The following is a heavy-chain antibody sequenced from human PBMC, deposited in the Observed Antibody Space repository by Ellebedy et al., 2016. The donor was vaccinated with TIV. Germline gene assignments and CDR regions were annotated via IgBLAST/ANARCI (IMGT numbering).Heavy chain of an antibody. V-gene: IGHV3-21*01. CDR2: ISSSSSYI. J-gene: IGHJ4*02. CDR3: ARDAVAADGGYYFDY. CDR1: GFTFSSYS. D-gene: IGHD6-13*01. Sequence: GESLKISXAASGFTFSSYSMNWVRQAPGKGLEWVSSISSSSSYIYYADSVKGRFTISRDNAKNSLYLQMNSLRAEDTAVYYCARDAVAADGGYYFDYWGQGTLVTVSS.